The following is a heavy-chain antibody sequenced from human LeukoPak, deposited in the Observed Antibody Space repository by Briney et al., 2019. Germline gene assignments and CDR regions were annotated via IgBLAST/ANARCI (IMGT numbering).Heavy chain of an antibody. Sequence: PGGSLRLSCAASGFTFSGSAMHWVRQASGKGLEWVGRIRSKANSYATAYAASVKGRFTISRDDSKNTAYLQMNSLKTEDTDVYYCTRRRYYGSGSNPSGMDVWGQGTTVTVSS. V-gene: IGHV3-73*01. D-gene: IGHD3-10*01. CDR2: IRSKANSYAT. CDR3: TRRRYYGSGSNPSGMDV. CDR1: GFTFSGSA. J-gene: IGHJ6*02.